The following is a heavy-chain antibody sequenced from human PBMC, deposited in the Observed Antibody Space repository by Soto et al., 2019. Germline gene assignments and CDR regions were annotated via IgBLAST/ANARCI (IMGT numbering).Heavy chain of an antibody. Sequence: GGSLRLSCAASGFTFSSYAMSWVRQAPGKGLEWVSAISGSGGSTYYADSVKGRFTISRDNSKNTLYLQMNSLRAEDTAVYDCAKDPPWRAPYSGSYYSPPAEDPKWGQGTLVTVSS. CDR3: AKDPPWRAPYSGSYYSPPAEDPK. J-gene: IGHJ4*02. CDR1: GFTFSSYA. D-gene: IGHD1-26*01. V-gene: IGHV3-23*01. CDR2: ISGSGGST.